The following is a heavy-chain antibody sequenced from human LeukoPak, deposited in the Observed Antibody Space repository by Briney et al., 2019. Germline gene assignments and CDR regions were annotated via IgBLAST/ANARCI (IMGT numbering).Heavy chain of an antibody. Sequence: PGGSLRLSCAASGFTFSHYSMHWVRQAPGKGLEYVSAINSNGDDTYYVNSVKGRFTISRDNSKNSLYLQMNSLRAEDTAVYYCARAEFDRPFYSSGWPFDYWGQGTLVTVSS. CDR1: GFTFSHYS. CDR2: INSNGDDT. D-gene: IGHD6-19*01. V-gene: IGHV3-64*01. CDR3: ARAEFDRPFYSSGWPFDY. J-gene: IGHJ4*02.